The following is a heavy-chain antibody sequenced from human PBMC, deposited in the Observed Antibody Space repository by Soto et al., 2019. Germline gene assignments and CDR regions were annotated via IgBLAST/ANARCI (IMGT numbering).Heavy chain of an antibody. CDR3: TTGLSNGYYNFDY. CDR1: GFAFCKAW. CDR2: IKGEADGGTT. D-gene: IGHD3-22*01. J-gene: IGHJ4*02. Sequence: GGSRRLSCAPSGFAFCKAWVSLVRQAPGKGLEWVGRIKGEADGGTTDYAAPVKGRITISRDHSKDTLYLQMNSLKTEDTAVYYCTTGLSNGYYNFDYWGQGT. V-gene: IGHV3-15*01.